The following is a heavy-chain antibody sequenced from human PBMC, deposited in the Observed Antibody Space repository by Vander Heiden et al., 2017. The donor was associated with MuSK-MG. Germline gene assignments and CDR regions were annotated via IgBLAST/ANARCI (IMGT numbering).Heavy chain of an antibody. J-gene: IGHJ4*02. Sequence: QVQLVQSGAEVKKPGASVKVSCKASGYTFTGYYMHWVRQAPGQGLEWMGWINPNSGDTSISTAYMELSRLRSDDTAVYYCAREADYYDSRFYELRYWGQGTLVTVSS. CDR2: INPNSG. CDR1: GYTFTGYY. D-gene: IGHD3-22*01. V-gene: IGHV1-2*02. CDR3: AREADYYDSRFYELRY.